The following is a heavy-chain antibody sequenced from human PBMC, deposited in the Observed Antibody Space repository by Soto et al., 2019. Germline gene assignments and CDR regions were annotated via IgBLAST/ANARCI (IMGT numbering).Heavy chain of an antibody. CDR1: GFTFSSYS. J-gene: IGHJ6*02. Sequence: EVQLVESGGGLVRPGGSLRLSCAASGFTFSSYSMNWVRQAPGKGLEWVSYISSSISTIYYADSVKGRFTISRDNAKNSLYLQMNSLRDEDTAVYYCGGSGSYPYYYYYGMDVWGQGTTVTVSS. CDR3: GGSGSYPYYYYYGMDV. CDR2: ISSSISTI. V-gene: IGHV3-48*02. D-gene: IGHD3-10*01.